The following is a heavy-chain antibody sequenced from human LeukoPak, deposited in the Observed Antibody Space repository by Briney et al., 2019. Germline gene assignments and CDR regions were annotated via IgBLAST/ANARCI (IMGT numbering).Heavy chain of an antibody. CDR1: GLPFSSYG. D-gene: IGHD6-19*01. J-gene: IGHJ4*02. V-gene: IGHV3-33*01. CDR3: AREQWGQATGGYFDY. CDR2: IWYDGNNK. Sequence: GGSLRLSCAASGLPFSSYGMHWVRQAPGKGLEWVANIWYDGNNKYYADSVKGRFTISRDNSKNTLFLQMNSLRVEDRAVYYCAREQWGQATGGYFDYWGQGTLVTVSS.